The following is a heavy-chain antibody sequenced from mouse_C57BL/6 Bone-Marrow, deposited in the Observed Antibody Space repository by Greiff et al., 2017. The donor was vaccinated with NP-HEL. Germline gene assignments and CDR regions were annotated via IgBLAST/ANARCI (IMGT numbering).Heavy chain of an antibody. CDR3: ARQGYAWYFDV. Sequence: EVQRVESGGGLVKPGGSLKLSCAASGFTFSSYTMSWVRQTPEKRLEWVATISGGGGNTYYPDSVKGRFTISRDNAKNTLYLQMSSLRSEDTALYYCARQGYAWYFDVWGTGTTVTVSS. V-gene: IGHV5-9*01. CDR1: GFTFSSYT. D-gene: IGHD3-1*01. CDR2: ISGGGGNT. J-gene: IGHJ1*03.